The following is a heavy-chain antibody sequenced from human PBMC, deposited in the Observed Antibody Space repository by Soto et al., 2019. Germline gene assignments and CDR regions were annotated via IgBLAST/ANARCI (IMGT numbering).Heavy chain of an antibody. V-gene: IGHV1-3*01. CDR2: INAGNGNT. J-gene: IGHJ5*02. CDR1: GYTFTSYA. CDR3: ARGTAAAGTWWFDP. Sequence: ASVKVSCKASGYTFTSYAMHWVRQAPGQRLEWMGWINAGNGNTKYSQKFQGRVTITRDTSASTAYMELSSLRSEDTAVYYCARGTAAAGTWWFDPWGQGTLVTVSS. D-gene: IGHD6-13*01.